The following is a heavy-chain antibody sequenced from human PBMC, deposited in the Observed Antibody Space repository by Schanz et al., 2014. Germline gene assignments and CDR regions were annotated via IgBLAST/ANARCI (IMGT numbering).Heavy chain of an antibody. V-gene: IGHV1-69*02. Sequence: QVQLVQSGAEVKKPGSSMKVSCKASGGTFSTYPINWVRQAPGQGLEWMGRIIPILGIANYAQKFQGRVTITADRSTSTAYMELSSLRSEDTAVYYCARSRGFDSIFDFWGQGTLVTVSS. J-gene: IGHJ4*02. CDR3: ARSRGFDSIFDF. CDR2: IIPILGIA. D-gene: IGHD5-12*01. CDR1: GGTFSTYP.